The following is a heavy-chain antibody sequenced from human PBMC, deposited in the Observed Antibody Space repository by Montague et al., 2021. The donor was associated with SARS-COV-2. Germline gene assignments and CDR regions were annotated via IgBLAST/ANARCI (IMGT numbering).Heavy chain of an antibody. D-gene: IGHD3-9*01. V-gene: IGHV4-59*08. Sequence: SETLSLTCTLSGGSTATHYWYWIRQSPGKGTEWIGYVYYTGTTKYNPSLQSRGTISIDTSKNQFSLTLNSVSAAATAVSFCARGWAFDPWGQGSLVTVSS. CDR3: ARGWAFDP. J-gene: IGHJ5*02. CDR2: VYYTGTT. CDR1: GGSTATHY.